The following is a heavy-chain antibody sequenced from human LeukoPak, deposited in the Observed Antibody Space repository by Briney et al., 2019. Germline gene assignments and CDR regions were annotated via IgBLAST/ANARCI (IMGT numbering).Heavy chain of an antibody. J-gene: IGHJ6*03. CDR3: ARRIGSSSWYAPYYYYYMDV. Sequence: GGSLRLSCAASGFTFSSYGMHWVRQAPGKGLEWVAVIWYDGSNKYYADSVKGRFAISRDNSKNTLYLQMNSLRAEDTAVYYCARRIGSSSWYAPYYYYYMDVWGKGTTVTVSS. V-gene: IGHV3-33*01. D-gene: IGHD6-13*01. CDR2: IWYDGSNK. CDR1: GFTFSSYG.